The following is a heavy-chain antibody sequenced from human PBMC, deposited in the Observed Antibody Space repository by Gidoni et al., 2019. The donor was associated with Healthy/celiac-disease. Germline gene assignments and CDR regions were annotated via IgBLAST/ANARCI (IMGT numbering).Heavy chain of an antibody. CDR1: GFTFSNAW. J-gene: IGHJ6*02. CDR3: TTDSYYYYGMDV. Sequence: EVQLVESGGGLVKPGGSLRLSCAASGFTFSNAWMNWVRQDPGKGLEWVGRIKSKTDGGTTDYAAPVKGRFTISRDYSKNTLYLQMNSLKTEDTAVYYCTTDSYYYYGMDVWGQGTTVTVSS. CDR2: IKSKTDGGTT. V-gene: IGHV3-15*07.